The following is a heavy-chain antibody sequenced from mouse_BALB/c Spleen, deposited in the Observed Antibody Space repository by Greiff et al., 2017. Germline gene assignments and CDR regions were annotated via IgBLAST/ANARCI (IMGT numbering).Heavy chain of an antibody. CDR2: ISSGGSYT. D-gene: IGHD1-1*01. Sequence: EVMLVESGGGLVKPGGSLKLSCAASGFTFSSYAMSWVRQSPEKRLEWVAEISSGGSYTYYPDTVTGRFPISRDNAKNTLYLEMSSLRSEDTAMYYCARGGYYGSSGDYYFDYWGQGTTLTVSS. CDR3: ARGGYYGSSGDYYFDY. J-gene: IGHJ2*01. CDR1: GFTFSSYA. V-gene: IGHV5-9-4*01.